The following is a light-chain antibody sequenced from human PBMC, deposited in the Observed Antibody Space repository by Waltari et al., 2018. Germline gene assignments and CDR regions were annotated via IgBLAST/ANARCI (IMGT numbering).Light chain of an antibody. V-gene: IGKV2D-29*02. Sequence: SPSLLHSDGRARLYWYLQKPGQSPQLLISEVSNRFSGVTERFSGSGSGTDFTLKISRVEAEDVGVYFCMQNIQLPTFGQGTKVEIE. CDR1: PSLLHSDGRAR. CDR3: MQNIQLPT. J-gene: IGKJ1*01. CDR2: EVS.